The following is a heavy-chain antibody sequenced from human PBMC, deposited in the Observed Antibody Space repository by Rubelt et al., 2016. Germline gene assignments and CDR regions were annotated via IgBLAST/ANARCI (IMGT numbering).Heavy chain of an antibody. CDR2: IYYSGST. J-gene: IGHJ6*03. V-gene: IGHV4-39*07. CDR3: ARLSIQLWHYYMDV. Sequence: QLQLQESGPGLVKPSETLSLTCTVSGGSISSSNYYWGWIRQPPGKGLEWIGSIYYSGSTNYNPSLKSRVTIAVDTSKNQFSLKLSSVTAADTAVYYCARLSIQLWHYYMDVWGKGTTVTVSS. D-gene: IGHD5-18*01. CDR1: GGSISSSNYY.